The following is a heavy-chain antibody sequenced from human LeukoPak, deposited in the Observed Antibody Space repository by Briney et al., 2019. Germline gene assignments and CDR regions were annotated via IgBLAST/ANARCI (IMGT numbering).Heavy chain of an antibody. CDR2: ISSSGSTI. Sequence: PGGSLRLSCAASGFTFCSDEMNWVRQAPGKGLEWVSYISSSGSTIYYADSVKGRFTISRDNAKNSLYLQMNSLRAEDTAVYYWARDGAYSSSWVWFDPWGQGTLVTVSS. V-gene: IGHV3-48*03. J-gene: IGHJ5*02. CDR1: GFTFCSDE. D-gene: IGHD6-13*01. CDR3: ARDGAYSSSWVWFDP.